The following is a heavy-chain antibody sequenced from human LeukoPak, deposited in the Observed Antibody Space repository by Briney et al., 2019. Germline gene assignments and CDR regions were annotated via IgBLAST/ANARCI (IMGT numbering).Heavy chain of an antibody. J-gene: IGHJ4*02. V-gene: IGHV3-74*01. Sequence: PGGSLRLSCAASGFTFSSYWMHWVRQAPGKGLVWVSRINSDGSSTSYADSVKGRFTISRDNAKNTLYLQMNSLRAEDTAVYYCARVTSSGWYVNTVDWGQGNLVTVSS. CDR1: GFTFSSYW. CDR3: ARVTSSGWYVNTVD. D-gene: IGHD6-19*01. CDR2: INSDGSST.